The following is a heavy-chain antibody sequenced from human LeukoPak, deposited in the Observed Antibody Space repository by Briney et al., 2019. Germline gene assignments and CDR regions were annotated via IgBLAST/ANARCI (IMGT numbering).Heavy chain of an antibody. Sequence: PGGSLRLXCAASGFTFSSYGMHWVRQAPGKGLEWVTVIWYDGSNKYNADSVKGRFTISRDNSKNTVYLQMNSLRAEDTAVYYCAKGGVKYCSGDSCDDYFDYWGQGTLVTVSS. V-gene: IGHV3-33*06. CDR2: IWYDGSNK. D-gene: IGHD2-15*01. J-gene: IGHJ4*02. CDR1: GFTFSSYG. CDR3: AKGGVKYCSGDSCDDYFDY.